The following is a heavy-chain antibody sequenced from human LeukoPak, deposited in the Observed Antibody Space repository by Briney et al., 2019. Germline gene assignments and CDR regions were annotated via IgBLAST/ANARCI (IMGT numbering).Heavy chain of an antibody. CDR1: GYNFTSYW. CDR3: ARHSSVYGSGSGGFDP. J-gene: IGHJ5*02. Sequence: GESLKISCKGSGYNFTSYWIGWVRQMPGKGLEWMGIIYPGDSDTRYSPSLQGQVTISADKSITTAYLQWSSLKASDTAMYYCARHSSVYGSGSGGFDPWGQGTLVTVSS. V-gene: IGHV5-51*01. CDR2: IYPGDSDT. D-gene: IGHD3-10*01.